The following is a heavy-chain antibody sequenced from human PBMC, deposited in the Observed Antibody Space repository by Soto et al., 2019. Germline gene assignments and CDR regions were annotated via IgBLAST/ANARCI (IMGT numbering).Heavy chain of an antibody. V-gene: IGHV3-23*01. CDR2: ISGSGGST. CDR1: GFTFSSYA. CDR3: SQWTYDFYY. D-gene: IGHD3-3*01. J-gene: IGHJ4*02. Sequence: EVQLLESGGGLVQPGGSLRLSCAASGFTFSSYAMSWVRQAPGKGLEWVSAISGSGGSTYYADSVKGQFTISRDNSKNTLYLQMNNLRAEDTAIYYCSQWTYDFYYLGQGTLVTVSS.